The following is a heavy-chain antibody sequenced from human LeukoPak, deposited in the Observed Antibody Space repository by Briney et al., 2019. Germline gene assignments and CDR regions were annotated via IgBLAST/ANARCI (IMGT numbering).Heavy chain of an antibody. V-gene: IGHV4-38-2*02. CDR3: AREGTVRWFDP. CDR1: AYSISSGYY. CDR2: VYHSGIT. Sequence: PSETLSLTCTVSAYSISSGYYWGWIRQPPGKGLEWIGSVYHSGITFYNPSLKSRITISVDTSKNQFSLKLTSVTAADTAVYYCAREGTVRWFDPWGQGTLVTVSS. D-gene: IGHD1-14*01. J-gene: IGHJ5*02.